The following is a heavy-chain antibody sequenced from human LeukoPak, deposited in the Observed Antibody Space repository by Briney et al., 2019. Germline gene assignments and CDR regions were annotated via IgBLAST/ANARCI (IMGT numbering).Heavy chain of an antibody. J-gene: IGHJ4*02. Sequence: GGSLRLSCAASGFTFSSYGMHWVRQAPGKGLEWVAFIRYDGSNKYYADSVKGRFTISRDNSKNTLYLQMNSLRAEDTAVYYCAKGSPEGYYFDYWGQGTLVTVSS. CDR2: IRYDGSNK. CDR1: GFTFSSYG. V-gene: IGHV3-30*02. D-gene: IGHD1-14*01. CDR3: AKGSPEGYYFDY.